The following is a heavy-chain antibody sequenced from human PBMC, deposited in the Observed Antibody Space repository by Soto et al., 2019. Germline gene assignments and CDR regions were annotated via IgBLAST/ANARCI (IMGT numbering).Heavy chain of an antibody. CDR1: GFSFSTYL. J-gene: IGHJ4*02. D-gene: IGHD1-26*01. V-gene: IGHV3-7*03. CDR3: ARDKLVGATCCGF. Sequence: PGGSLRLSCAASGFSFSTYLMSWVRQTPGKGLEWVANIKQDGSDIYYLASVKGRFTISRDNAKNSLYLQLNSLRVEDTAMYYCARDKLVGATCCGFWGPGALLTLSS. CDR2: IKQDGSDI.